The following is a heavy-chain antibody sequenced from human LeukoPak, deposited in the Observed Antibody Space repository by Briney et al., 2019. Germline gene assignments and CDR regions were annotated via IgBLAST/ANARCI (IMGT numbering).Heavy chain of an antibody. J-gene: IGHJ4*02. Sequence: SETLSLTCTVSGGSISNYYWSWIRQPPGKGLEWIGYIYYSGSTKYNPSLKSRVTISVDTSKNQFSLKLSSMTAADTAVYYCARLVGSSWYHEVLLGRDYWGQGTLVTVSS. V-gene: IGHV4-59*08. CDR3: ARLVGSSWYHEVLLGRDY. CDR2: IYYSGST. CDR1: GGSISNYY. D-gene: IGHD6-13*01.